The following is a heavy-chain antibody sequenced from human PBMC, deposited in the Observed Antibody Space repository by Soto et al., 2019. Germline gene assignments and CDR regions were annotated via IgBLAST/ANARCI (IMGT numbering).Heavy chain of an antibody. CDR2: ITGSGDTT. J-gene: IGHJ4*02. Sequence: GGSLRLSCAASGFTFSSYAMSWVRQAPGKGLEWVSAITGSGDTTYYVDSVKGRFAISRDNSKNTLFLQMNSLRAEDTAVYYCAKSGLVIVTAAYDFWGQGTLVTVSS. D-gene: IGHD2-2*01. CDR3: AKSGLVIVTAAYDF. V-gene: IGHV3-23*01. CDR1: GFTFSSYA.